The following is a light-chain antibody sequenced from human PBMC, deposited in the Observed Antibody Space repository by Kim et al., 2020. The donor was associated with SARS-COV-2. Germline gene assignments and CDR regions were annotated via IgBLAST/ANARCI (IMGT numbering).Light chain of an antibody. J-gene: IGLJ2*01. CDR1: NSNNRKKY. V-gene: IGLV1-51*01. Sequence: QKVTLSCSDSNSNNRKKYVSCYPHLPGTAPKHLIYDNDKRHSGIPDRFSGSKSGTSATLDITGLQTGDEADYYCATWDNSLNGLVFGGGTQLTVL. CDR2: DND. CDR3: ATWDNSLNGLV.